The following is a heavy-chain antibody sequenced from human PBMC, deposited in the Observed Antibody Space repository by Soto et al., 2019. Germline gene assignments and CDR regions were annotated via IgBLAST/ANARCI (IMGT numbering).Heavy chain of an antibody. V-gene: IGHV4-39*01. Sequence: PSETLSLTCIVSGGSISSCDYYWGWVRQPPGKGLAWIGSICSSGSIYYNPSLKSRVTISVDTSKNQCSLRLSSVTAADTAVYYCARHRRETGTYAQPLDYWGQGTLVTVSS. J-gene: IGHJ4*02. D-gene: IGHD1-1*01. CDR2: ICSSGSI. CDR1: GGSISSCDYY. CDR3: ARHRRETGTYAQPLDY.